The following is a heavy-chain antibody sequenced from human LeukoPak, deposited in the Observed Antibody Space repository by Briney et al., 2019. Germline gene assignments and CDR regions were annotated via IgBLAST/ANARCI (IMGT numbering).Heavy chain of an antibody. J-gene: IGHJ4*02. CDR2: ISTQSGNT. CDR1: GYTLTSYG. D-gene: IGHD4-17*01. CDR3: ARGAYGDK. Sequence: GASVKVSCEVSGYTLTSYGINWMRQAPGQGLEWMGWISTQSGNTNYAQKVQGRLTLTTDRSTNTAYMELRSLRSDDTAVYYCARGAYGDKWGQGTMVTVSS. V-gene: IGHV1-18*01.